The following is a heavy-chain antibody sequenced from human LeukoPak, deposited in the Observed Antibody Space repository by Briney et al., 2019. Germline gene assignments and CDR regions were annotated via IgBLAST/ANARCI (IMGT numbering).Heavy chain of an antibody. V-gene: IGHV5-51*01. CDR2: IYPDDSDT. CDR3: ARQRRSSGWPNDY. D-gene: IGHD6-19*01. J-gene: IGHJ4*02. CDR1: GYSFTSYW. Sequence: GESLKISCKGSGYSFTSYWIAWCPRLPGKGLGGRGIIYPDDSDTRYSPSFQGQVTITADKSISTAYLQWSSLKASDNAMYYCARQRRSSGWPNDYWGQGTLVTVSS.